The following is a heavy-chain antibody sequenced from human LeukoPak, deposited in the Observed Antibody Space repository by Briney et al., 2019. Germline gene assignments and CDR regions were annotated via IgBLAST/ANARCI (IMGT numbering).Heavy chain of an antibody. J-gene: IGHJ4*02. CDR1: GGSVSSGSYY. Sequence: TETLYLTCTVSGGSVSSGSYYWSWIRQPPGKGLEWIGYIYYSGSTNYNPSLKSRVTISVDTSKNQFSLKLSSVTAADTAVYYCARDASWVNDYVWGSYRSSGGLDYWGQGTLVTVSS. D-gene: IGHD3-16*02. CDR2: IYYSGST. V-gene: IGHV4-61*01. CDR3: ARDASWVNDYVWGSYRSSGGLDY.